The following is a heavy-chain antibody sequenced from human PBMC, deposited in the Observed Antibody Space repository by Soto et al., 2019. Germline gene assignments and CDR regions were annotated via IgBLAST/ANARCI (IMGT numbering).Heavy chain of an antibody. J-gene: IGHJ6*02. Sequence: QVQLVQSGAEVKKPGSSVKVSCKASGGTFSSYAISWVRQAPGQGLEWMGGILPIFGTANYAQKFQGRVTITADESTSTAYMELSSLRSEDTAVYYCARDYDFPAAPDYYYGMDVWGQGTTVTVSS. CDR2: ILPIFGTA. CDR1: GGTFSSYA. D-gene: IGHD3-3*01. V-gene: IGHV1-69*12. CDR3: ARDYDFPAAPDYYYGMDV.